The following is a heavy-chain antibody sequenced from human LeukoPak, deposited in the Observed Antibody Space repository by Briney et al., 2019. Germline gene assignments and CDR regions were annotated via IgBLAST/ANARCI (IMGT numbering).Heavy chain of an antibody. CDR2: IYYSGST. CDR3: AGTYYYDSSGYFFDY. D-gene: IGHD3-22*01. Sequence: SETLSLTCTVSCGYISSSSYYWGWIRQPPGKGLEWIGCIYYSGSTYYNPSLKSRVTISVDTSKNQFSLKLSSVTAADTAVYYCAGTYYYDSSGYFFDYWGQGTLVTVSS. V-gene: IGHV4-39*07. J-gene: IGHJ4*02. CDR1: CGYISSSSYY.